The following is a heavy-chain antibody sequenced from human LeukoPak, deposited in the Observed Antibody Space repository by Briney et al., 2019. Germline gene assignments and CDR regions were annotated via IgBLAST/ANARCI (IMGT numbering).Heavy chain of an antibody. CDR2: ISGSGGTT. V-gene: IGHV3-23*01. CDR3: AKTNGYYSD. CDR1: GFTFSSYA. Sequence: GGSLRLSCAASGFTFSSYAMNWVRQAPGKGLEWVSGISGSGGTTYYADSVKGRFTISRDNSKNSLSLQVSSLRAEDTAVYYCAKTNGYYSDWGQGTLVTVSS. J-gene: IGHJ4*02. D-gene: IGHD3-22*01.